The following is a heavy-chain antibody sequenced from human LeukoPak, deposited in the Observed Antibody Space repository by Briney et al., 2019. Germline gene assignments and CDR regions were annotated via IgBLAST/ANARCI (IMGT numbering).Heavy chain of an antibody. CDR2: ISGSGGST. J-gene: IGHJ3*02. CDR3: AKAVVGAFDI. CDR1: GFTFDDYA. D-gene: IGHD2-21*01. Sequence: GGSLRLSCAASGFTFDDYAMSWVRQAPGKGLEWVSAISGSGGSTYYADSVKGRFTISRDNSKNTLYLQMNSLRAEDTAVYYCAKAVVGAFDIWGQGTMVTVSS. V-gene: IGHV3-23*01.